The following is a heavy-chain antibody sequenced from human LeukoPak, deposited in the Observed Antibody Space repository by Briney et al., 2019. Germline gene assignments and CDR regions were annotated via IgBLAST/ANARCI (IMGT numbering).Heavy chain of an antibody. Sequence: PSETLSLTCAVYGGSFSGYYWSWIRQPPGKGLEWIGEINHSGSTNYNPSLKSRVTISVDTSKNQFSLKLSSVTAADTAVYYCARGGDYNGGFVAFDYWGQGTLVTVSS. CDR2: INHSGST. D-gene: IGHD4-17*01. CDR1: GGSFSGYY. V-gene: IGHV4-34*01. J-gene: IGHJ4*02. CDR3: ARGGDYNGGFVAFDY.